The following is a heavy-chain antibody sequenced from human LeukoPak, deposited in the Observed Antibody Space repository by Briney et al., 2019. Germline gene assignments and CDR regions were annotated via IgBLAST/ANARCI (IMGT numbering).Heavy chain of an antibody. CDR2: ISGYNGDT. V-gene: IGHV1-18*01. CDR3: ARDAGTVTVTVFFDY. J-gene: IGHJ4*02. D-gene: IGHD4-17*01. Sequence: ASVKVSCQASGYTFNTHRFHWVRQAPAQGLEWVGWISGYNGDTQYAQNLQGRVTMTTDTSTSTAYIELRSLRSDDTAVYFCARDAGTVTVTVFFDYWGQGSLVTVSS. CDR1: GYTFNTHR.